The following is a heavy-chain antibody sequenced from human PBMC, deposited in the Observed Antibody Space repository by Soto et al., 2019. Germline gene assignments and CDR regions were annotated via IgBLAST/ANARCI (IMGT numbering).Heavy chain of an antibody. CDR1: GGSVRGYY. Sequence: SETLSLTCAVYGGSVRGYYWSWIRQPPGKGLEWIGEINDSGSTKYNPSLKSRVTISVDTSKNQFSLSLSSVTAADTAVYYCAREPNYFDYWGQGTMVTVSS. V-gene: IGHV4-34*01. CDR2: INDSGST. CDR3: AREPNYFDY. J-gene: IGHJ4*03.